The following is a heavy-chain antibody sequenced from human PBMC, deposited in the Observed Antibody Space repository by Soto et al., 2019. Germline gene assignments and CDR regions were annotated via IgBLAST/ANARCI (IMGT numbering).Heavy chain of an antibody. CDR2: IIPIFGTA. J-gene: IGHJ6*02. CDR1: GGTFSSYA. Sequence: QVQLVQSGAAVKKPGSSVKVSCKASGGTFSSYAISWVRQAPGQGLEWMGGIIPIFGTANYEQKFQGRVTSTADEATGTAYRELSSLRSEDAAVYYCAREPVGYDITYGMDVWGQGTTVTVSS. D-gene: IGHD3-22*01. V-gene: IGHV1-69*01. CDR3: AREPVGYDITYGMDV.